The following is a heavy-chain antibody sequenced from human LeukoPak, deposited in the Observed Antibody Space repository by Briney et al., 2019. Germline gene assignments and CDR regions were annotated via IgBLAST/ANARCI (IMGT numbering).Heavy chain of an antibody. CDR1: GFTFSDYA. CDR2: ISGGGDSA. CDR3: AKLGCTGTFCYANY. J-gene: IGHJ4*02. V-gene: IGHV3-23*01. Sequence: GGSLRLSCAASGFTFSDYAMTWVRQTPGKGLEWVSVISGGGDSADYADSMKGRFTISRDNSKNTLYLQMDSLRAEDTALYYCAKLGCTGTFCYANYWGQGTLVTVSS. D-gene: IGHD2-2*01.